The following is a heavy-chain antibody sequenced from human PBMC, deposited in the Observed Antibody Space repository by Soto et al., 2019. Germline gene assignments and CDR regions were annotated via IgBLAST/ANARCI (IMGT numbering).Heavy chain of an antibody. CDR3: ARGGVTTVTADAFDI. CDR1: GGTFSSYT. CDR2: IIPILGIA. J-gene: IGHJ3*02. D-gene: IGHD4-17*01. Sequence: ASVKVSCKASGGTFSSYTISWVRQAPGQGLEWMGRIIPILGIANYAQKFQGRVTITADKSTSTAYMELSSLRSEDTAVYYCARGGVTTVTADAFDIWGQWTMVTVSS. V-gene: IGHV1-69*02.